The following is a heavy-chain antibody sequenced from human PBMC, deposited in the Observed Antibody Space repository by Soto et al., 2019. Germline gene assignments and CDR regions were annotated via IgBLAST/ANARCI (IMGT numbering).Heavy chain of an antibody. CDR2: INPDSGGT. Sequence: ASVKVSCKASEYTFTGYYMHWVRQAPGQGLEWMGWINPDSGGTKYAQKFQGRVTMTRDTSISTAYMELSRLRSDDTAFYYCARKVRDYNFDYWGQGALVTAPQ. CDR1: EYTFTGYY. J-gene: IGHJ4*02. CDR3: ARKVRDYNFDY. V-gene: IGHV1-2*02. D-gene: IGHD4-17*01.